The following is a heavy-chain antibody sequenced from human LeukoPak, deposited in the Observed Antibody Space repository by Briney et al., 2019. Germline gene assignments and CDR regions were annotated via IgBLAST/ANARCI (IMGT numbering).Heavy chain of an antibody. V-gene: IGHV5-51*01. CDR2: IYPGDSDT. CDR1: GYSFTSYW. J-gene: IGHJ6*02. Sequence: GESLKISCKGSGYSFTSYWIGWVRQMPGKGLERMGIIYPGDSDTRYSPSFQGQVTISVDKSISTAYLQWSGLKASDTAMYYCALHYAAVGNYYYGMDVWGQGTTVTVSS. D-gene: IGHD6-13*01. CDR3: ALHYAAVGNYYYGMDV.